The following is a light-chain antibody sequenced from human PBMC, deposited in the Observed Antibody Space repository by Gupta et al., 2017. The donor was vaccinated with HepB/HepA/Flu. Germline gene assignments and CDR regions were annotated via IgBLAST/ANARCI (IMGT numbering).Light chain of an antibody. CDR3: EAWDDSLNGSVV. V-gene: IGLV1-44*01. Sequence: QSVLTQPPSASGTPGLRVAISCSGSGSTIGSNTVNWYQQLPETAPNLLIYSNNQRHSGDPDRFSGSKSGTSASVAISGLQAEEEADYYCEAWDDSLNGSVVFGGGTKLTVL. CDR1: GSTIGSNT. J-gene: IGLJ2*01. CDR2: SNN.